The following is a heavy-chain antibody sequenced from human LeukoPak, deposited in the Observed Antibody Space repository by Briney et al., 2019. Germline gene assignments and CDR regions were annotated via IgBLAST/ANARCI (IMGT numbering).Heavy chain of an antibody. CDR1: GYTVTSYA. CDR2: IIPIFRTT. CDR3: ARADFSIFGVVIMGFDY. V-gene: IGHV1-69*06. J-gene: IGHJ4*02. D-gene: IGHD3-3*01. Sequence: ASVKVSCKASGYTVTSYAISWVRQAPGQGLEWMGGIIPIFRTTNYAQKFQGRVTITADKSTSTAYMELSRLRSDDTAVYYCARADFSIFGVVIMGFDYWGQGTLVTVSS.